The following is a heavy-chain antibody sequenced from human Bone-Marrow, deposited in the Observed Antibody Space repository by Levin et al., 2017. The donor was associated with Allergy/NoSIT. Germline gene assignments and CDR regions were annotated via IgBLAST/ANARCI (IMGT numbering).Heavy chain of an antibody. CDR1: GGSISIFY. Sequence: PSETLSLTCTVSGGSISIFYWSLIRQPPGKGLEWIGYITHSGRTNYNPSLKSRLTLSLDTSKNQFSLKLTSATAADTAVYYCARDTGGFAFDLWGQGTLVTVSS. CDR2: ITHSGRT. CDR3: ARDTGGFAFDL. D-gene: IGHD1-1*01. V-gene: IGHV4-59*01. J-gene: IGHJ3*01.